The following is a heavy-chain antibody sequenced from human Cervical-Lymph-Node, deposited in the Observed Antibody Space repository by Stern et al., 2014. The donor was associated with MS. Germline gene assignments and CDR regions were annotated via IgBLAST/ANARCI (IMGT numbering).Heavy chain of an antibody. CDR2: ISYDGTKK. V-gene: IGHV3-30*18. J-gene: IGHJ4*02. CDR3: SKQGL. Sequence: VQLVESGGGVVRPGRSLRLSCVGSGFNFSNSGIHWVRQAPGKGLEWVAVISYDGTKKYYADSVKGRFTISRDNSKNTLYLQLNNVTGDDAAVYFCSKQGLWGQGTLVTVSS. CDR1: GFNFSNSG.